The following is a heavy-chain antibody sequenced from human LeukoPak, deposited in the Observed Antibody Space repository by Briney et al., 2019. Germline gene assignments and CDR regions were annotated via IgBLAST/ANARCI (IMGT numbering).Heavy chain of an antibody. CDR1: GFTFSDHQ. Sequence: QSGGSLRLSCAASGFTFSDHQMDWVRQAPGKGLEWVGRIRNKANSYTTEFAASVKGRFIISRDDSRNSLYLQMNSLKTEDTAVYYCARLGLVRARNYLDYWGQGTLVTVSS. J-gene: IGHJ4*02. V-gene: IGHV3-72*01. CDR3: ARLGLVRARNYLDY. CDR2: IRNKANSYTT. D-gene: IGHD1-26*01.